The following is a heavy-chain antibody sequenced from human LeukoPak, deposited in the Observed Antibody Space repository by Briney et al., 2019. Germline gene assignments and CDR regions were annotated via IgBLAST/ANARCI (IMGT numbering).Heavy chain of an antibody. Sequence: GRSLRLSCAASGFTFSNYGMHWVRQAPGKGLEWVAVIWYDGSNNYYAESVKGRFTISRDNPKNTLYLQMNSLRAEDTAVYYCARDPGNSGDYYFDYWGQGTLVSVSS. D-gene: IGHD4-17*01. CDR2: IWYDGSNN. J-gene: IGHJ4*02. V-gene: IGHV3-33*01. CDR1: GFTFSNYG. CDR3: ARDPGNSGDYYFDY.